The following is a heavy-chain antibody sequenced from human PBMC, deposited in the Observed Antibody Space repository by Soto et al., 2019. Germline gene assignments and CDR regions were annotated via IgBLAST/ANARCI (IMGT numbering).Heavy chain of an antibody. CDR1: GFTFSSYA. V-gene: IGHV3-30-3*01. J-gene: IGHJ5*02. Sequence: GGSLRLSCAASGFTFSSYAMHWVRQAPGKGLEWVAVISYDGSNKYYADSVKGRFTISRDNSKNTLYLQMNSLRAEDTAVYYFARGPFYYGSGARFDPRGQGTLVTVSS. D-gene: IGHD3-10*01. CDR2: ISYDGSNK. CDR3: ARGPFYYGSGARFDP.